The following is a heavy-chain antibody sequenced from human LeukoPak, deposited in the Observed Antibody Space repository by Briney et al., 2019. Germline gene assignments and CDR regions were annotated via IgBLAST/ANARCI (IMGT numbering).Heavy chain of an antibody. CDR3: ASGYSYGYFGY. D-gene: IGHD5-18*01. CDR1: GFTFSSYW. J-gene: IGHJ4*02. CDR2: INSDGSST. Sequence: AGGSLRLSCAASGFTFSSYWMHWVRQAPGKGLVWLSRINSDGSSTSYADSVKGRFTISRDNAKNTLYLQMNSLRAEDTAVYYCASGYSYGYFGYWGQGTLVTVSS. V-gene: IGHV3-74*01.